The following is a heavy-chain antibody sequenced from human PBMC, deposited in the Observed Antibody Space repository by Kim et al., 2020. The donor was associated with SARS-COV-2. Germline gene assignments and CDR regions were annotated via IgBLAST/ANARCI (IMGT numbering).Heavy chain of an antibody. V-gene: IGHV3-11*01. D-gene: IGHD5-12*01. CDR3: ARDLDRDGYLFDY. J-gene: IGHJ4*02. Sequence: YADSLKGRFTISRDNAKNSLYLQMNSLRAEDTAVYYCARDLDRDGYLFDYWGQGTLVTVSS.